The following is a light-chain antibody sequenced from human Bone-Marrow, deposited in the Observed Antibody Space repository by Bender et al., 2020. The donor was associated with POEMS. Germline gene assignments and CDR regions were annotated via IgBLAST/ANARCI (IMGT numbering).Light chain of an antibody. V-gene: IGLV2-14*02. CDR2: EVT. CDR1: SSDVGSYDL. CDR3: QTWATGIGV. J-gene: IGLJ3*02. Sequence: QSALTQPASVSGSPGQSITISCTGTSSDVGSYDLVSWYQQYPGKAPKLMIYEVTQRPSGISNRFSGSSSGAERYLTISSLQSDDEADYYCQTWATGIGVFGGGTKLTVL.